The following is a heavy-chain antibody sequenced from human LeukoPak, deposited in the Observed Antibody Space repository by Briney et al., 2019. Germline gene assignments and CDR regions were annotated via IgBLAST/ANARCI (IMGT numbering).Heavy chain of an antibody. J-gene: IGHJ3*02. CDR1: GGTFSSYA. CDR3: ARDGRDAFDI. V-gene: IGHV1-69*13. CDR2: IIPIFGTA. Sequence: GASVKVSCKASGGTFSSYAISWVRQAPGQGLEWMGGIIPIFGTANYAQKFQGRVTITADESTSTAYMELSSLRSEDTAVYYCARDGRDAFDIWGQGTMVTVSS.